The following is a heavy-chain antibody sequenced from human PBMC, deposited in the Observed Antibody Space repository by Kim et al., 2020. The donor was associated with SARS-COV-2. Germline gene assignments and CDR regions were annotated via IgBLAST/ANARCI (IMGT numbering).Heavy chain of an antibody. CDR1: GFTFSNAW. CDR3: TTQLERGGDWFDP. Sequence: GGSLRLSCAASGFTFSNAWMSWVRQAPGKGLEWVGRIKSKTDGGTTDYAAPVKGRFTISRDDSKNTLYLQMNSLKTEDTAVYYCTTQLERGGDWFDPWGQGTLVTVSS. CDR2: IKSKTDGGTT. V-gene: IGHV3-15*01. D-gene: IGHD1-1*01. J-gene: IGHJ5*02.